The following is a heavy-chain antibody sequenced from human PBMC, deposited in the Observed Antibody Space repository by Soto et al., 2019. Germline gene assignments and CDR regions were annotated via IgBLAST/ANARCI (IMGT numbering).Heavy chain of an antibody. CDR1: GDSISTVDYF. CDR3: ARGRYCLTGRCFPNWFDS. J-gene: IGHJ5*01. Sequence: QVHLLESGPGLVKPSQTLSLTCSVSGDSISTVDYFWAWIRQPPGQALEYIGYIYKSTTTYYNPSFQSRVAIALAPSKSQFSPTVTSVTAADTAVYFCARGRYCLTGRCFPNWFDSWGQGTLVTVSS. D-gene: IGHD2-15*01. CDR2: IYKSTTT. V-gene: IGHV4-30-4*01.